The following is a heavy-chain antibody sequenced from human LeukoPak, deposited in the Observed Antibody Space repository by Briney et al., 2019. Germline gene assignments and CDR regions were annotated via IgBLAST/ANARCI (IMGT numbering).Heavy chain of an antibody. CDR2: INPSGGST. V-gene: IGHV1-46*01. CDR1: GYTFTSYY. J-gene: IGHJ4*02. Sequence: ASVKVSCKASGYTFTSYYMHWVRQAPGQGLEWMGIINPSGGSTSYAQKFQGRVTMTRDTSTSTVYMELSSLRSEDTAVYYCARAETKRTLFLVVVTHPLGYWGQETLVTVSS. CDR3: ARAETKRTLFLVVVTHPLGY. D-gene: IGHD2-21*02.